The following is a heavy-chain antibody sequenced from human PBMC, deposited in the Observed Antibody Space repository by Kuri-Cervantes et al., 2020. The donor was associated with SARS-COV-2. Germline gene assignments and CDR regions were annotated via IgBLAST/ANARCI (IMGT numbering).Heavy chain of an antibody. CDR1: GFNFSRTD. CDR2: LYTGGSS. CDR3: TRDPSTGWSRYFYGMDV. D-gene: IGHD3-9*01. Sequence: LSLTCAASGFNFSRTDMHWVRQAPGRGLEWVSVLYTGGSSHYADSVKGRFTISRDNSRNTLYLQVNSLRVEDTAVYYCTRDPSTGWSRYFYGMDVWGQGTAVTVSS. J-gene: IGHJ6*02. V-gene: IGHV3-53*01.